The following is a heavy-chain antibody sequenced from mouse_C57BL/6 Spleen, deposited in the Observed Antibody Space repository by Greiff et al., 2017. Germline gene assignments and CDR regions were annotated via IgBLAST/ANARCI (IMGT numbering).Heavy chain of an antibody. J-gene: IGHJ2*01. Sequence: EVKLVESGPGLVKPSQSLSLTCSVTGYSITSGYYWNWIRQFPGNKLEWMGYISYDGSNNYNPSLKNRISITRDTSKNQFFLKLNSVTTEDTATYYCAREEYGNYVFDYWGQGTTLTVSS. V-gene: IGHV3-6*01. CDR2: ISYDGSN. CDR3: AREEYGNYVFDY. CDR1: GYSITSGYY. D-gene: IGHD2-1*01.